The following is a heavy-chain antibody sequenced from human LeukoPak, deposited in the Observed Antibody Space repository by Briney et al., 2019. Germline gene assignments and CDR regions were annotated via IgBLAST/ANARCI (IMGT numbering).Heavy chain of an antibody. J-gene: IGHJ4*02. D-gene: IGHD6-13*01. CDR2: INHSGST. V-gene: IGHV4-34*01. CDR3: ASIIAAAGTVGY. Sequence: PSETLPLTCAVYGGSFSGYYWSWIRQPPGKGLEWIGEINHSGSTNYNPSLKSRVTISVDTSKNQFSLKLSSVTAADTAVYYCASIIAAAGTVGYWGQGTLVTVSS. CDR1: GGSFSGYY.